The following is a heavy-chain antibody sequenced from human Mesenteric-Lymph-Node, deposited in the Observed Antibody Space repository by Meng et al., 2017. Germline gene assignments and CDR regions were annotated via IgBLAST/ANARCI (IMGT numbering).Heavy chain of an antibody. J-gene: IGHJ6*02. CDR2: IWYDGSNK. D-gene: IGHD2-15*01. CDR3: AKDRGYRILSSTPYALDV. V-gene: IGHV3-33*06. CDR1: GFTFSSYG. Sequence: GESLKISCAASGFTFSSYGMHWVRQAPGKGLEWVAVIWYDGSNKYYADSVKGRFTISRDNSKNTLYLQMNSLRAEDTAIYYCAKDRGYRILSSTPYALDVWGQGTTVTVSS.